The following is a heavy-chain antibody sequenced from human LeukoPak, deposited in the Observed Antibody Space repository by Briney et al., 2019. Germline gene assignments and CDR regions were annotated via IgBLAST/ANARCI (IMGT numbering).Heavy chain of an antibody. J-gene: IGHJ5*02. V-gene: IGHV1-8*01. CDR3: ASHTYYYGSGSPNWFDP. CDR1: GYTFTSYD. Sequence: ASVKVSCKASGYTFTSYDINWGRQAPGQGLEWMGWMNPNSGNTGYAQKLQGRVTMTTDTCTSTAYMELRSLRSDDTAVYYCASHTYYYGSGSPNWFDPWGQGTLVTVPS. D-gene: IGHD3-10*01. CDR2: MNPNSGNT.